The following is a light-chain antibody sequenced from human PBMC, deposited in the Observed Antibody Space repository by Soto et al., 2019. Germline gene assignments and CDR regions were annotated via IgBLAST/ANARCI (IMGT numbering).Light chain of an antibody. CDR1: SSDVGNYNY. CDR3: ISYTSSSTYV. Sequence: QSVLTQPASVSGSPGQSITISCTGTSSDVGNYNYVSWYQQHPGKAPKLMIYEVSNRPSGVSNRFSGSKSGNTASLTISGLQAEDEADYYCISYTSSSTYVFGTGTKLTVL. CDR2: EVS. J-gene: IGLJ1*01. V-gene: IGLV2-14*01.